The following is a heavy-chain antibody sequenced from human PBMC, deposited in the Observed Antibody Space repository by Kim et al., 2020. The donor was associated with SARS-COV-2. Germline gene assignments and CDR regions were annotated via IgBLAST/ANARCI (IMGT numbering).Heavy chain of an antibody. D-gene: IGHD3-10*01. V-gene: IGHV3-15*01. CDR1: GFYFNNAW. CDR2: VKSEVDGGTT. Sequence: GGSLRLSCTASGFYFNNAWMTWVRQAPGKGLEWIGRVKSEVDGGTTEYAAPVRGRVTISRDDSKEMVFLQMSSLKTEDTAVYYCNTGLSGLGSYYNRFYFDHWGQGTLVTVSS. CDR3: NTGLSGLGSYYNRFYFDH. J-gene: IGHJ4*02.